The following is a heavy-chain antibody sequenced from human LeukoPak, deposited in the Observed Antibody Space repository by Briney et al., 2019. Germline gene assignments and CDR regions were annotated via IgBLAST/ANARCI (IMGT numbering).Heavy chain of an antibody. J-gene: IGHJ4*02. V-gene: IGHV1-18*01. D-gene: IGHD6-13*01. Sequence: GASVKVSCKASGYTLSAYDISWVRQAPGQGLEWMGRNSAYDGYTYYAHKFQGRVTLTTDTSTSTAYMELTSLRSDDTAVYYCARSHGTLADWGQGTLVTVSS. CDR1: GYTLSAYD. CDR3: ARSHGTLAD. CDR2: NSAYDGYT.